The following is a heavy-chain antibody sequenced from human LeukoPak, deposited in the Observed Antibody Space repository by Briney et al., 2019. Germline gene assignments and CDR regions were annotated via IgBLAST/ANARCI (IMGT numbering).Heavy chain of an antibody. Sequence: GGSLRLSCAASGFTFSNYYMSWVRQAPGKGLEWVSVIYSGGYTYYADSVKGRFTISRDSSKNTLYLQMNSLRAEDTAVYYCAKTGNPATGDYWGQGTLVTVSS. CDR2: IYSGGYT. J-gene: IGHJ4*02. D-gene: IGHD1-1*01. CDR1: GFTFSNYY. CDR3: AKTGNPATGDY. V-gene: IGHV3-53*01.